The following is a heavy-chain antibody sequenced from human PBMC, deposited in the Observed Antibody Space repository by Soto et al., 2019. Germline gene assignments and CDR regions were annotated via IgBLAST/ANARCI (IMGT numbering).Heavy chain of an antibody. D-gene: IGHD3-22*01. CDR3: AKTLYYYDSSGYQ. CDR1: VFTFSSYA. CDR2: ISGGGGST. Sequence: PGGSLRLSCAASVFTFSSYAMSWVRQAPGKGLEWVSAISGGGGSTYYADSVKGRFTISRDNSKNTLYLQMNSLRAEDTAVYYCAKTLYYYDSSGYQWGQGTLVTVSS. V-gene: IGHV3-23*01. J-gene: IGHJ4*02.